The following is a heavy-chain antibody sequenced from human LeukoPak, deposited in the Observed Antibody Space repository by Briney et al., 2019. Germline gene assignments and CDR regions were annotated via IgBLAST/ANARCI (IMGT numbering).Heavy chain of an antibody. V-gene: IGHV1-2*02. J-gene: IGHJ3*02. CDR1: GYTFTGYY. CDR3: ASPKTDAFDI. Sequence: ASXXVSCKASGYTFTGYYMHWVRQAPGQGREWMGWINPNSGGTNYAQKFQGRVTMTRDTSISTAYMELRRLRSHDTAVYYCASPKTDAFDIWGQGTMVTVSS. CDR2: INPNSGGT.